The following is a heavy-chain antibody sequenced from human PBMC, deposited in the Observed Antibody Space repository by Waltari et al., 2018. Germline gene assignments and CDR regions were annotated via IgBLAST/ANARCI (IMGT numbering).Heavy chain of an antibody. CDR2: INHNGAET. CDR1: GLTFSNSW. D-gene: IGHD2-15*01. Sequence: EVQLVDSGGGLVQPGGSLRLSCVVSGLTFSNSWMTWVRQTPDMGLEWAVSINHNGAETFYADAVKGRFIVSRDNARNSFYLQMNDLRVEDTALYFCARDKWYSSLDYWGQGTPVTVSS. J-gene: IGHJ4*02. V-gene: IGHV3-7*03. CDR3: ARDKWYSSLDY.